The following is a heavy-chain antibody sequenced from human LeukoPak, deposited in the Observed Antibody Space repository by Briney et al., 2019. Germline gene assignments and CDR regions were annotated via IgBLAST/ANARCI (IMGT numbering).Heavy chain of an antibody. J-gene: IGHJ4*02. CDR2: ISGRGGSK. CDR3: AKDRGSGWAQFDY. CDR1: GFSFSSYA. V-gene: IGHV3-23*01. Sequence: GASLRLSCAASGFSFSSYAMSLVRQAPGKGLEWVSTISGRGGSKYSAASVKGRFTISRNNSKNTRYLQMNSLRAEDTAVYYCAKDRGSGWAQFDYWGEGSLVTVYS. D-gene: IGHD6-19*01.